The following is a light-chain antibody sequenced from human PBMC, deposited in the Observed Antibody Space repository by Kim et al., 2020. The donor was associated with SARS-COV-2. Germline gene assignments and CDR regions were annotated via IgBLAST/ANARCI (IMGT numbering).Light chain of an antibody. V-gene: IGLV1-44*01. CDR2: SNN. Sequence: ELTQPPSASGTPGQRVTISCSGSSSNIGSNTVNWYQQLPGTAPKLLIYSNNQRPSGVPDRFSGSKSGTSASLAISGLQSEDEADYYCAAWDDSWAFGGGTQLTVL. J-gene: IGLJ3*02. CDR3: AAWDDSWA. CDR1: SSNIGSNT.